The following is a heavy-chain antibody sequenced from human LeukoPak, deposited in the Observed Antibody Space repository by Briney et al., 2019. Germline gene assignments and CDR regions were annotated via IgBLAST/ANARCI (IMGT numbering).Heavy chain of an antibody. CDR3: TRVHSGTFSPDY. CDR2: IKNDGGAT. V-gene: IGHV3-7*05. CDR1: GFTFGNYW. D-gene: IGHD1-26*01. J-gene: IGHJ4*02. Sequence: GGSLRLSCVASGFTFGNYWMNWVRQAPGKGLEWVANIKNDGGATYYLDSVKGRFTISRDNAKSSLYLQMDSLRAEDTAVYYCTRVHSGTFSPDYWGQGTLVTVSS.